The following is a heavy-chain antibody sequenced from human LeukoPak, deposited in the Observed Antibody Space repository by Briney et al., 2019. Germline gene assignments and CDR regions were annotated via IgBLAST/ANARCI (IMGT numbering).Heavy chain of an antibody. J-gene: IGHJ4*02. CDR2: IKDDGRQK. CDR3: ARDASRGFDT. Sequence: GGSLRLSCAPSGFTFSRYWMTWVRQPPEKGLEWVASIKDDGRQKYYVDSVKGRFTVSRDNAKNSAYLQMDSLRVEDTALYDCARDASRGFDTWGQGTLVTVSS. D-gene: IGHD5-24*01. V-gene: IGHV3-7*01. CDR1: GFTFSRYW.